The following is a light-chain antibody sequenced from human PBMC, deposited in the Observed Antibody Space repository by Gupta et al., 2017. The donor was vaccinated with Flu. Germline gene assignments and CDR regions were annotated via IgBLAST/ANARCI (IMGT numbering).Light chain of an antibody. CDR1: QSLLHSNGYNY. V-gene: IGKV2-28*01. J-gene: IGKJ2*01. CDR3: MQALQAPLYT. Sequence: DIVMTQSPLSLPVTPGEQASISCRSSQSLLHSNGYNYLDWYLQKPGQSPQLLIYLGSNRASGVPDRFSGSGSGTDFLLKISRVEAEDVGVYYCMQALQAPLYTFGQGTKLEIK. CDR2: LGS.